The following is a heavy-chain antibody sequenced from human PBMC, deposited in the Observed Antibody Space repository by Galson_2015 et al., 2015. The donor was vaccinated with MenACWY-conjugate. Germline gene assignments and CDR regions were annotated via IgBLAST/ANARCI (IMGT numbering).Heavy chain of an antibody. CDR1: GFTFNNYW. D-gene: IGHD1-1*01. V-gene: IGHV3-74*01. CDR2: IKADGSFS. CDR3: ARDNNWSFGS. J-gene: IGHJ4*02. Sequence: SLRLSCAASGFTFNNYWMHWVRQPPGKGLEWISYIKADGSFSNYADSVKGRFTISTDNAKNMVYLQMDGLEDEDTAVYFCARDNNWSFGSWGQGTLVTVSS.